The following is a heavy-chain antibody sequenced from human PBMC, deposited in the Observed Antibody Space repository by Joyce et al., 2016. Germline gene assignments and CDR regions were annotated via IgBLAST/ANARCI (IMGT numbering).Heavy chain of an antibody. CDR3: ARGKAFDV. V-gene: IGHV3-7*01. Sequence: EVQLLESGGGWVYPGGFLRLSCAASGFPFNGNSMSWLRQAAGGGVEWVARIKQDGSAVYYLDSVKGRFTICRDNARSVEHLQKVSLRVEDTALYYCARGKAFDVWGQGTMVTVSS. CDR1: GFPFNGNS. CDR2: IKQDGSAV. J-gene: IGHJ3*01.